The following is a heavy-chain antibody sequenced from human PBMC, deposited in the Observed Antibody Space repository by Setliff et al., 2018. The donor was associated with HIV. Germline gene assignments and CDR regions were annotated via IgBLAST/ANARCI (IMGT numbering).Heavy chain of an antibody. J-gene: IGHJ4*02. CDR2: ISYSGNI. CDR1: GGSISSSSYY. Sequence: PSETLSLTCTVSGGSISSSSYYWGWIRQPPGKGLEWIGSISYSGNIYYNASLKSRVTISLDTSKRQLSLRLTSVTAADTAVYYCARSLGDPPYYYGSGSYDNSGYWGQGTPVTVSS. CDR3: ARSLGDPPYYYGSGSYDNSGY. V-gene: IGHV4-39*01. D-gene: IGHD3-10*01.